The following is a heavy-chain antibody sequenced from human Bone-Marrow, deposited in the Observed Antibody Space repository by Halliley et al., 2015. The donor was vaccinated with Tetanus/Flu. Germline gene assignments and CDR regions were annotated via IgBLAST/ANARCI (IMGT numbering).Heavy chain of an antibody. V-gene: IGHV3-11*05. CDR2: ISSSSSKT. J-gene: IGHJ3*02. Sequence: YISSSSSKTNYADSVKGRFTISRDNAKNSLYLEMNNLRVEDTAVYYCARDLYSSGWRDAFDIWGQGTLVTVSS. CDR3: ARDLYSSGWRDAFDI. D-gene: IGHD6-25*01.